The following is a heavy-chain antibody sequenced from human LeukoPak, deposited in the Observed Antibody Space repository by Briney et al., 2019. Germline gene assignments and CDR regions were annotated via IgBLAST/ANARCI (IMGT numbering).Heavy chain of an antibody. D-gene: IGHD3-9*01. CDR3: ALDILTGYYKEVEGNDAFDI. J-gene: IGHJ3*02. CDR1: GGSISSSSYY. V-gene: IGHV4-39*07. CDR2: IYYSGST. Sequence: SETLSLTCTVSGGSISSSSYYWGWIRQPPGKGLEWIGSIYYSGSTYYNPSLKSRVTISVDTSKNQFSLKLSSVTAADTAVYYCALDILTGYYKEVEGNDAFDIWGQGTMVTVSS.